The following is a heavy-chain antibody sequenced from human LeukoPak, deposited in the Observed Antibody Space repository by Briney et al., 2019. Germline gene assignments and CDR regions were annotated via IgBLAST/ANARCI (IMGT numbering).Heavy chain of an antibody. J-gene: IGHJ6*02. CDR1: GFTFSSYA. D-gene: IGHD3-3*01. Sequence: GRSLRLSCAASGFTFSSYAMSWVRQAPGKGLEWVSAISGSGGSTYYADSVKGRFTISRDNSKKTLYLQMKSLRAEDTAVYYCAKEGRITIFGVVIRPPYYYGMDVWGQGTTVTVSS. CDR2: ISGSGGST. CDR3: AKEGRITIFGVVIRPPYYYGMDV. V-gene: IGHV3-23*01.